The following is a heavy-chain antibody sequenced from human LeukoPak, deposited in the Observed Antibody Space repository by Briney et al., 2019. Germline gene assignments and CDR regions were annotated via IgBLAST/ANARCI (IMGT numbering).Heavy chain of an antibody. CDR2: IKQDGSEK. CDR1: GFAFSSYW. V-gene: IGHV3-7*01. Sequence: GGSLRLSCAVSGFAFSSYWMSWVRQAPGKGLEWVANIKQDGSEKYYVDSVKGRFTISRDNAKNSLYLQMNSLRAEDTAVYYCARDHEALGAFDIWGQGTMVTVSS. CDR3: ARDHEALGAFDI. J-gene: IGHJ3*02. D-gene: IGHD3-16*01.